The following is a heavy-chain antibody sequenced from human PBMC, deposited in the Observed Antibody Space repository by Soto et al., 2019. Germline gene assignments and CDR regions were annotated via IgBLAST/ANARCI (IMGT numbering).Heavy chain of an antibody. Sequence: QVQLVQSGAEVKKPGASVKVSCKASGYTFTSYAMHWVRQAPGQRLEWMGWINAGNGNTKYSQKFQGRVTITSDTSASTAYMELSSLRSEDTAVYYCARGLYNPFDYWGQGTLVTVSS. D-gene: IGHD1-20*01. CDR1: GYTFTSYA. CDR3: ARGLYNPFDY. V-gene: IGHV1-3*01. J-gene: IGHJ4*02. CDR2: INAGNGNT.